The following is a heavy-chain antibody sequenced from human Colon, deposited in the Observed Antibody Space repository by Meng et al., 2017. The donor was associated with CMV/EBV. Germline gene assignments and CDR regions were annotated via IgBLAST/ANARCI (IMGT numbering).Heavy chain of an antibody. V-gene: IGHV3-74*01. D-gene: IGHD3-9*01. CDR2: IKNDGSTT. CDR1: GFIFSNYW. Sequence: EVQLVESXXGVVQXGGSLTLSCEVSGFIFSNYWMHWVRQAPGKGLVWISRIKNDGSTTGYADSVKGRFTISRDNAKNTLYLQMNSLRAEDTAMYYCARDIFWGQSDYWGQGTLGTVSS. CDR3: ARDIFWGQSDY. J-gene: IGHJ4*02.